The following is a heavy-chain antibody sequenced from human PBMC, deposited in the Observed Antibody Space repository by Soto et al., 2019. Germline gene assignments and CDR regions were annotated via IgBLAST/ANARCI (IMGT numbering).Heavy chain of an antibody. V-gene: IGHV4-34*01. CDR3: ARPANAHSASSGYHHAAFDI. CDR2: INYNGGA. J-gene: IGHJ3*02. CDR1: GGSFSDYY. D-gene: IGHD3-22*01. Sequence: VQLQQWGAGLLKPSETLSLTCAVYGGSFSDYYWSWIRLIPGKGLEWIGEINYNGGANYNPSLKSRVTMSVDTSKNQFTVKMRFVTAADTALYYCARPANAHSASSGYHHAAFDIWGQGRKVTVSS.